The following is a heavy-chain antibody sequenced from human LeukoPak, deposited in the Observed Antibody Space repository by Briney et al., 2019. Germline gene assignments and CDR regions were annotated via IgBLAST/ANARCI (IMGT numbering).Heavy chain of an antibody. Sequence: GGSLRLSCTVSGFTVSNNYMSWVRQAPGKGLEWVSVIYGGRNNTVYADSVKGRFTISRDNSKNTLFLQMNSLRVEDTAVYYCARACSDGSCYLAAFDLWGQGTMVTVSS. J-gene: IGHJ3*01. CDR3: ARACSDGSCYLAAFDL. CDR1: GFTVSNNY. D-gene: IGHD2-15*01. V-gene: IGHV3-53*01. CDR2: IYGGRNNT.